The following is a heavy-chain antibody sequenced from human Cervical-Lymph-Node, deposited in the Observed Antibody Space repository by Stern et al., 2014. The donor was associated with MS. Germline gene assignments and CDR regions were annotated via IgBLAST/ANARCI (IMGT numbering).Heavy chain of an antibody. Sequence: VQLVESGPGLVKPSETLSLNCTVSGGSIGHFYWSWVRQSPGTGLEWIGYAHYSGGTTKNPSLKGRVTLLVDTSKNQFSLNVRSVTTMDTAVYFCARGLMPAAGYGMDVWGQGTAVTVSS. CDR3: ARGLMPAAGYGMDV. CDR2: AHYSGGT. CDR1: GGSIGHFY. J-gene: IGHJ6*02. V-gene: IGHV4-59*01. D-gene: IGHD6-13*01.